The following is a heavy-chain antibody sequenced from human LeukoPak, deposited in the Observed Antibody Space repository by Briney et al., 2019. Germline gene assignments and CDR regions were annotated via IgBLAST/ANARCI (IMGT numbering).Heavy chain of an antibody. CDR3: LMSSGPPPYYFDY. Sequence: SETLSLTCTVSGGSISSYYWSWLRQPAGKGLEWIGRIYTSGSTNYNPSLKSRVTISVDKSKNQFSLKLSSVTAADTAVYYCLMSSGPPPYYFDYWGQGTLVTVSS. V-gene: IGHV4-4*07. CDR2: IYTSGST. CDR1: GGSISSYY. J-gene: IGHJ4*02. D-gene: IGHD3-22*01.